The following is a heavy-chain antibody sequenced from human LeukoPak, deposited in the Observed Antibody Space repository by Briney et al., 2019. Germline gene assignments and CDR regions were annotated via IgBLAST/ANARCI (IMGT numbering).Heavy chain of an antibody. V-gene: IGHV1-69*06. CDR2: IIPIFATA. CDR3: ARGWASGSYNHYFYYMDV. D-gene: IGHD1-26*01. CDR1: GGTFSSYV. J-gene: IGHJ6*03. Sequence: SVKVSCKASGGTFSSYVISWVRQAPGQGLEWMGGIIPIFATANYAQKFQGRVTITADKSTSTAYMELSSLRSEDTAVYYCARGWASGSYNHYFYYMDVWGKGTTVTVSS.